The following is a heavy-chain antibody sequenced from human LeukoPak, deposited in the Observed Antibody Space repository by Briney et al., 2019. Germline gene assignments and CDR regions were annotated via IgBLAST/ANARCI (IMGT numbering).Heavy chain of an antibody. CDR1: GGSISSGSYY. D-gene: IGHD6-19*01. V-gene: IGHV4-61*01. J-gene: IGHJ4*02. CDR3: ARVGSSGWYFLDY. CDR2: IYYSGST. Sequence: SQTLSLTCTVSGGSISSGSYYWSWIRQPPGKGLEWIGYIYYSGSTNYNPSLKSRVTISVDTSKNQFSLKLSSVTAADTAVYYCARVGSSGWYFLDYWGQGTLVTVSS.